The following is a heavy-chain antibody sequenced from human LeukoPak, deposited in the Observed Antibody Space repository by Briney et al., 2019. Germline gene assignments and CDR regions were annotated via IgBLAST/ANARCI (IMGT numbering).Heavy chain of an antibody. CDR2: ISYDGSNK. Sequence: GGSLRLSCAASGFTFSSYGMHWVRQAPGKGLEWVAVISYDGSNKYYADSVKGRFTMSRDNSKNTLYLQMNSLRAEDTAVYFCAKVIGGSSAWYARGFDYWGQGTLVTVSS. CDR3: AKVIGGSSAWYARGFDY. J-gene: IGHJ4*02. CDR1: GFTFSSYG. D-gene: IGHD2-15*01. V-gene: IGHV3-30*18.